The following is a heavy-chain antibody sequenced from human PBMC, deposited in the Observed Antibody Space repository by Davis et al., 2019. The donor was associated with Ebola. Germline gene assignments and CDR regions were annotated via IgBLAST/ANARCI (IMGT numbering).Heavy chain of an antibody. J-gene: IGHJ5*02. CDR1: GFSLSTSGVG. CDR3: AHSTSTIFGVVINTEINWFDP. V-gene: IGHV2-5*02. D-gene: IGHD3-3*01. CDR2: IYWDDDK. Sequence: SGPTLVKPTETLTLTCTFSGFSLSTSGVGVGWIRQPPGKALEWLALIYWDDDKRYSPSLKSRLTITKDTSKNQVVLTMTNMDPVDTATYYCAHSTSTIFGVVINTEINWFDPWGQGTLVTVSS.